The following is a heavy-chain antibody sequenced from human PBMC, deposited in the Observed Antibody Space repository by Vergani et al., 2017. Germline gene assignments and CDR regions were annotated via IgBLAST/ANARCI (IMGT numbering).Heavy chain of an antibody. J-gene: IGHJ4*02. V-gene: IGHV3-30*03. CDR3: TTLPV. Sequence: VQLLESGGGVDQPGRSLRLSCAASGFTFSSYGMHWVRQAPGKGLEWVAVISYDGSNKYYADSVKGRFTISRDNSKNTLYLQMNSLKTEDTAVYYCTTLPVWGQGTLVTVSS. CDR2: ISYDGSNK. D-gene: IGHD1-14*01. CDR1: GFTFSSYG.